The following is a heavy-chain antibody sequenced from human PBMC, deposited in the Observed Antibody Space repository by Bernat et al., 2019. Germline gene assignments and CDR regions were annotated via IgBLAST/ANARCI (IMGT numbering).Heavy chain of an antibody. V-gene: IGHV1-18*01. Sequence: QVQLVQSGAEVKKPGASVKVSCKASGYTFTSYGISRVRQAPGQGLEWMGWISAYNGNTNYAQKLQGRVTMTTDTSTSTAYMELRSLRSDDTAVYYCARVPDPNPWAVAGWYNWFDPWGQGTLVTVSS. CDR2: ISAYNGNT. J-gene: IGHJ5*02. CDR1: GYTFTSYG. D-gene: IGHD6-19*01. CDR3: ARVPDPNPWAVAGWYNWFDP.